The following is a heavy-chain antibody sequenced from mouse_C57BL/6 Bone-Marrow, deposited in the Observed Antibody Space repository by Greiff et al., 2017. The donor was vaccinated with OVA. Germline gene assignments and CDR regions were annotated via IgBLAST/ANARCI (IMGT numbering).Heavy chain of an antibody. CDR3: ARKTPLDYAMDY. CDR1: GFSLTSYG. J-gene: IGHJ4*01. V-gene: IGHV2-2*01. Sequence: FHLHHSGPGLVQPSQSLSITCTFSGFSLTSYGVHWVRQSPGKGLEWLGVIWSGGSTDYNAAFISRLSISKDNSKSQVFFKMNSLQTDDTAIYYCARKTPLDYAMDYWGQGTSVTVSS. CDR2: IWSGGST.